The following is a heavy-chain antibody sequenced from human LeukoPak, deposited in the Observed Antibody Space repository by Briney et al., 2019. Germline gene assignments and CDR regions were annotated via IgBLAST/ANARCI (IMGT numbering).Heavy chain of an antibody. CDR3: ARVVIVGAETDY. V-gene: IGHV3-21*01. Sequence: RGSLRLSCAASGFTFSSYGMHWVRQAPGKGLEWVSSISSSSSYIYYEESVKGRFTISRDNAKNSLYLQMNSLRAEDTAVYYCARVVIVGAETDYWGQGTLVTVSS. D-gene: IGHD1-26*01. CDR2: ISSSSSYI. J-gene: IGHJ4*02. CDR1: GFTFSSYG.